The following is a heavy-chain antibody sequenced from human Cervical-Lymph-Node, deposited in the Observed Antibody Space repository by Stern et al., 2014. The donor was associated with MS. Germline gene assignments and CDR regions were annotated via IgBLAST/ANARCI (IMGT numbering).Heavy chain of an antibody. CDR3: AKAGYESLTGYIYYFDY. V-gene: IGHV3-9*01. D-gene: IGHD3-9*01. CDR1: GFTFDDYA. CDR2: ISWNSGSI. J-gene: IGHJ4*02. Sequence: EVQLVESGGGLVQPGRSLRLSCAASGFTFDDYAMHWVRQAPGKGLEWVSGISWNSGSIGYADSVKGRFTISRDNAKNSLYLQMNSLRAEDTALYYCAKAGYESLTGYIYYFDYWGQGTLVTVSS.